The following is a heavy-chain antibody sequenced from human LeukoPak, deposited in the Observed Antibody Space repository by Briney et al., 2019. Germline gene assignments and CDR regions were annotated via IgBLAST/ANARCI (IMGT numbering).Heavy chain of an antibody. CDR3: ARVSGVGYFDY. V-gene: IGHV4-39*07. J-gene: IGHJ4*02. CDR1: GASVSGSAYY. D-gene: IGHD7-27*01. CDR2: IYYSGST. Sequence: PSETLSLTCTVSGASVSGSAYYWGWIRQPPGKGLEWIGNIYYSGSTYYNESLESRVTISIDTSKNQFSLKLSSVTAADTAVYYCARVSGVGYFDYWGQGTLVTVSS.